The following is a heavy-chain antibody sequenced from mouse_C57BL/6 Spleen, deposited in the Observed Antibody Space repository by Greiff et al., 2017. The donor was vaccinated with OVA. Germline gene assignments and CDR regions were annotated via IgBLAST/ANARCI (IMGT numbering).Heavy chain of an antibody. CDR2: IRNKANNHAT. CDR1: GFTFSDAW. CDR3: TRPYYGSSFYWYFDV. V-gene: IGHV6-6*01. Sequence: EVMLVESGGGLVQPGGSMKLSCAASGFTFSDAWMDWVRQSPEKGLEWVAEIRNKANNHATYYAESVKGRFTISRDDSNSSVYLQMNSLRAEDAGIYCCTRPYYGSSFYWYFDVWGTGTTVTVSS. J-gene: IGHJ1*03. D-gene: IGHD1-1*01.